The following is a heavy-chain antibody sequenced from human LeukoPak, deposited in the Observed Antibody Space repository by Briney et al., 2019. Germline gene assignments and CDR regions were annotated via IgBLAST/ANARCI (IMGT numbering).Heavy chain of an antibody. J-gene: IGHJ5*02. CDR3: ARDLHHWWEQQSYNWFDP. CDR1: GGTFSSYA. V-gene: IGHV1-69*04. CDR2: IIPILGIA. D-gene: IGHD1-26*01. Sequence: SVKVSCKASGGTFSSYAISWVRQAPGQGLEWMGRIIPILGIANYAQKFQGRVTITADKSTSTAYMELSSLRSEDTAVYYCARDLHHWWEQQSYNWFDPWGQGTLVTVSS.